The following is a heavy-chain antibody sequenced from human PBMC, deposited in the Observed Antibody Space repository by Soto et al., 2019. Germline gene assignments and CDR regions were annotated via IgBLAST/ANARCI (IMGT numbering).Heavy chain of an antibody. Sequence: QVQLQQWGAGLVKPSETLSLSCAVYGQSFSGHSWAWIRQPPGKGLEWIGEINESGSTYYNPSLKSRVTISTDTSKNQFSLKLSSVSAAATAAYFCARGSVIVALPGELEDVKYDYWGQCTLVNVSS. V-gene: IGHV4-34*01. D-gene: IGHD1-1*01. CDR1: GQSFSGHS. CDR2: INESGST. J-gene: IGHJ4*02. CDR3: ARGSVIVALPGELEDVKYDY.